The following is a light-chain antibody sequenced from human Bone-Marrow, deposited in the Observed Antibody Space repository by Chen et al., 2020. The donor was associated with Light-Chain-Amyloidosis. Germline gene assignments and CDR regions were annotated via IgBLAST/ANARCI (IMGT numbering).Light chain of an antibody. CDR2: DTS. J-gene: IGKJ1*01. CDR1: QSVTSN. CDR3: QHYKNWPRT. V-gene: IGKV3-15*01. Sequence: EIVMTQSPATLSVSPGERATLSCSASQSVTSNLAWYQQKPGQAPRLLIYDTSTRATGVPARFSGSGSGTEFTLTISSLQSEDFAIYYCQHYKNWPRTFGQGTKVEIK.